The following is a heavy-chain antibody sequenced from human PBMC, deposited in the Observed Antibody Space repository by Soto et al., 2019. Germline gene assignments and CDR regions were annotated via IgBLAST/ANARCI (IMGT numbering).Heavy chain of an antibody. V-gene: IGHV3-33*01. D-gene: IGHD5-12*01. CDR2: IWYDGSNK. CDR1: GFTFSSYG. CDR3: ARDWMATLDY. J-gene: IGHJ4*02. Sequence: QVQLVESGGGVVQPGRSLRLSCAASGFTFSSYGMHWVRQAPGKGLEWVAVIWYDGSNKYYADSVKDRFTISRDNSKNTLYLQMNSLRAEDTAVYYCARDWMATLDYWGQGTLVTVSS.